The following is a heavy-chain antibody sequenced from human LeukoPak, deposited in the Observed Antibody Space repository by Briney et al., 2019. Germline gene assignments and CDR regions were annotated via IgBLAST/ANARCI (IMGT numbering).Heavy chain of an antibody. Sequence: PGGSLRLSCAASGFTFSSYAMSWVRQAPGKGLEWVSAISGSGGSTYYADSVKGRFTISRDNSKNTLYLQMNSLRAEDTAVYYCAKERYCSSTSCYAFDIWGQGTMVTVSS. CDR1: GFTFSSYA. D-gene: IGHD2-2*01. CDR2: ISGSGGST. CDR3: AKERYCSSTSCYAFDI. V-gene: IGHV3-23*01. J-gene: IGHJ3*02.